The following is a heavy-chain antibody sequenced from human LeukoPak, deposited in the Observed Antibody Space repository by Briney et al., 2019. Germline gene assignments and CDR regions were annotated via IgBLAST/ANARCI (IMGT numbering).Heavy chain of an antibody. Sequence: GASVTVSFTASGGTFSIYAISWVRQAPGQGLEWMGWINTNTGNPTYAQGFTGRFVFSLDTSVSTAYLQISSLKAEDTAVYYCARAPSSSWYGGDYWGQGTLVTVSS. J-gene: IGHJ4*02. CDR3: ARAPSSSWYGGDY. CDR2: INTNTGNP. D-gene: IGHD6-13*01. V-gene: IGHV7-4-1*02. CDR1: GGTFSIYA.